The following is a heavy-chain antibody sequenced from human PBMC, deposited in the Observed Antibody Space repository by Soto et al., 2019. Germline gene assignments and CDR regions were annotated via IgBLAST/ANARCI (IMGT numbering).Heavy chain of an antibody. D-gene: IGHD2-15*01. V-gene: IGHV1-8*01. Sequence: QVQLVQSGAEVKKPGASVKVSCKASGYTFTSYDINWVRQATGQGLEWMGWMNPNSGNTGYAQKFQGRVTMTRNTSIRTAYIELSSLRPQHAAVYYWPRQKVDASDYWGQGTLVTVPS. J-gene: IGHJ4*02. CDR1: GYTFTSYD. CDR3: PRQKVDASDY. CDR2: MNPNSGNT.